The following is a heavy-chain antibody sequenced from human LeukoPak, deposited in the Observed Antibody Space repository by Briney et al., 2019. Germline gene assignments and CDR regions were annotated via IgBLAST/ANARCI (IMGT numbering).Heavy chain of an antibody. V-gene: IGHV4-59*01. CDR2: IYKSENT. D-gene: IGHD5-24*01. J-gene: IGHJ4*01. CDR3: VIGEGWQPDY. Sequence: KPSETLSLTCAVSGASISSFFCNWVRQPPGKGLEWIGYIYKSENTNYNPSLKSRVTISGDTSKNEFSLKLTSVTTADTAEYYCVIGEGWQPDYWGQGTLVTVSS. CDR1: GASISSFF.